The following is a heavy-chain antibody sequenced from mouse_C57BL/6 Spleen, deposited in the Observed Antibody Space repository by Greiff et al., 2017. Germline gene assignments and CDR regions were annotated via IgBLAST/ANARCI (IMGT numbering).Heavy chain of an antibody. CDR3: ASRGLYGSSGYYYFDY. CDR1: GYSITSGYY. J-gene: IGHJ2*01. D-gene: IGHD1-1*01. V-gene: IGHV3-6*01. CDR2: ISYDGSN. Sequence: DVQLQESGPGLVKPSQSLSLTCSVTGYSITSGYYWNWIRQFPGNKLEWMGYISYDGSNNYNPSLKNRISITRDPSKNQFFLKLNSVTTEDTATYYCASRGLYGSSGYYYFDYWGQGTTLTVSS.